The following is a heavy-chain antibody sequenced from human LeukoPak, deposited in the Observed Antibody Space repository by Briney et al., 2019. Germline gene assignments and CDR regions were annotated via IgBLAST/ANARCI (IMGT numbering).Heavy chain of an antibody. Sequence: GGSLRLSCAASGFTFSSYSMNWVRQAPGKGLEWVSYISSSSTIYYADSVKGRFTISRDNAKNSLYLQMNSLRAEDTAVYYCAREYGAARLRWFDPWGQGTQVTVSS. J-gene: IGHJ5*02. CDR1: GFTFSSYS. D-gene: IGHD6-6*01. V-gene: IGHV3-48*01. CDR3: AREYGAARLRWFDP. CDR2: ISSSSTI.